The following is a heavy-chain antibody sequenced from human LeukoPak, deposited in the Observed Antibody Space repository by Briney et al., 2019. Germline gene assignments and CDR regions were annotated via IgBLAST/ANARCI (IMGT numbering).Heavy chain of an antibody. CDR3: ARGSYNWNDGGYYFDY. J-gene: IGHJ4*02. V-gene: IGHV1-2*02. CDR2: INPNSGGT. D-gene: IGHD1-1*01. Sequence: GASVKVSCKASGYTFTGYYMHWVRQAPGQGLEWMGWINPNSGGTNYAQKFQGRVTMTRDTSISTAYMELSRLSSDDTVVYYCARGSYNWNDGGYYFDYWGQGTLVTVSS. CDR1: GYTFTGYY.